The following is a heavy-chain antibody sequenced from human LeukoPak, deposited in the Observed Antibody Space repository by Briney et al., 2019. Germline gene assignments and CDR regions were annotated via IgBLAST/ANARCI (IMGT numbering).Heavy chain of an antibody. CDR2: ISGSGGST. CDR3: AKGLEVERLKALFKCAFDI. Sequence: QSGGSLRLSCAASGFTFSSYEMNWVRQAPGKGLEWVSAISGSGGSTYYADSVKGRFTISRDNSKNTLYLQMNSLRAEDTAVYYCAKGLEVERLKALFKCAFDIWGQGTMVTVSS. J-gene: IGHJ3*02. V-gene: IGHV3-23*01. D-gene: IGHD1-1*01. CDR1: GFTFSSYE.